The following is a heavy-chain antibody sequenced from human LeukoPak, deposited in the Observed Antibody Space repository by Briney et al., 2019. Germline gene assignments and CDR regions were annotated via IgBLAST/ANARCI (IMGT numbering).Heavy chain of an antibody. Sequence: SETLSLTCSVSAGSISSSSWWSWVRQSPVKGLEWIGEIYLYGTTNYNPSLKSRVTMSVDRSKNQFSLKLSSVTAADTAVYYCAREGGFHSPAGIWGQGTMVTVSS. CDR1: AGSISSSSW. D-gene: IGHD1-26*01. CDR3: AREGGFHSPAGI. CDR2: IYLYGTT. J-gene: IGHJ3*02. V-gene: IGHV4-4*02.